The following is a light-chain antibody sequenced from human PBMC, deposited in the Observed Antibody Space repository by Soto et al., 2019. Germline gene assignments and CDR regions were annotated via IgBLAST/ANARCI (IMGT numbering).Light chain of an antibody. J-gene: IGLJ2*01. CDR2: EVT. V-gene: IGLV2-8*01. CDR3: NSYSVISHAV. Sequence: QSVLTQPPSASGSPGQSVTISCTGTSSDVGGYNYVSWYQQHPGKAPKLMIYEVTKRPSGVPDRFSGSKSGNTASLTVSRLQAEDEADYYCNSYSVISHAVFGGGTQLTVL. CDR1: SSDVGGYNY.